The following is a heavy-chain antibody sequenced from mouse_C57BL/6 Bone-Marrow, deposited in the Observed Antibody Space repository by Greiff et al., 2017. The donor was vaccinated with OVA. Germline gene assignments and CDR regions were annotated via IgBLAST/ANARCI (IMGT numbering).Heavy chain of an antibody. CDR1: GFTFSDAW. D-gene: IGHD2-2*01. V-gene: IGHV6-6*01. CDR3: TRPRLPSLYAMDY. J-gene: IGHJ4*01. CDR2: IRNKANNHAT. Sequence: EVKVVESGGGLVQPGGSMKLSCAASGFTFSDAWMDWVRQSPEKGLEWVAEIRNKANNHATYYAESVKGRFTISRDDSKSSVYLQMNSLRAEDTGIYYCTRPRLPSLYAMDYWGQGTSVTVSS.